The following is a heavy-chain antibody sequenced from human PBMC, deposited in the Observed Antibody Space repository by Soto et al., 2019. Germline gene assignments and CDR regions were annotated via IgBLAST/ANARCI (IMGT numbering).Heavy chain of an antibody. D-gene: IGHD1-1*01. CDR3: ASHDPGARFDP. CDR2: INPKSGGT. V-gene: IGHV1-2*04. CDR1: GYSFTDYH. Sequence: QVQLVQSGAEVKKPGASVKVSCKAFGYSFTDYHIHWVRQAPGQGLEWLGRINPKSGGTSTAQKFQGWVTMTTDTSISTASMELTRLTSDDTAIYYCASHDPGARFDPWGQGTLVIVSS. J-gene: IGHJ5*02.